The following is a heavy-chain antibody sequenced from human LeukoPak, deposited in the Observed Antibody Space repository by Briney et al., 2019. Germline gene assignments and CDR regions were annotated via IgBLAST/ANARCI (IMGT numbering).Heavy chain of an antibody. CDR2: ISSSGSTI. CDR1: GFTFSSYE. J-gene: IGHJ4*02. V-gene: IGHV3-48*03. D-gene: IGHD3-16*02. CDR3: ARDRYDYVWGSYPFDY. Sequence: PGGSLRLSCAASGFTFSSYEMNWVRQAPGKGLEWVSYISSSGSTIYYADSVKGRFTISRDNAKNSLYLQMNSLRAEDTAVYYCARDRYDYVWGSYPFDYWGQGTLVTVSP.